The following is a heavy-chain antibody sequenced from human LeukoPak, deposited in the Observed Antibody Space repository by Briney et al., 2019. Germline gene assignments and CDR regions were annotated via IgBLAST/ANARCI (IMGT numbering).Heavy chain of an antibody. V-gene: IGHV3-30*02. J-gene: IGHJ3*02. CDR3: AEEWQTVAFDI. D-gene: IGHD4-17*01. Sequence: DSVKGRFTISRDNSKNTLFLQMNSLRAADTAVYYCAEEWQTVAFDIWGQGTMVTVSS.